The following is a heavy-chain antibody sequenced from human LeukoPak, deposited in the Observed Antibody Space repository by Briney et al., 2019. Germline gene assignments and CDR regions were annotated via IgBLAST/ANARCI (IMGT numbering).Heavy chain of an antibody. J-gene: IGHJ4*02. CDR3: ARDPDSSAFDY. CDR1: GFNFGTYW. CDR2: IKYDDTVK. D-gene: IGHD2-15*01. V-gene: IGHV3-7*01. Sequence: GGSLRLSCTAAGFNFGTYWMSWVRQSPEKGLEFVANIKYDDTVKNYVDSVKGRFTISRDNPSNSVYLQMDSLRPEDTALYYCARDPDSSAFDYWGQGAQVTVSS.